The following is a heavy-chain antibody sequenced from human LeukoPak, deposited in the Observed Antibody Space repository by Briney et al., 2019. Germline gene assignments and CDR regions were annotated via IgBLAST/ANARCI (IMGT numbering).Heavy chain of an antibody. V-gene: IGHV3-7*01. CDR2: IKQDGSEK. D-gene: IGHD6-19*01. Sequence: PGGSLRLSCAASGFSFSSYCMSWVRQAPGKGLEWVANIKQDGSEKCYVDSVKGRFTISRDNAKNSLYLQMNSLRAEDTAVYYCARDFKAVARWDFDYWGQGTLVTVSS. CDR3: ARDFKAVARWDFDY. J-gene: IGHJ4*02. CDR1: GFSFSSYC.